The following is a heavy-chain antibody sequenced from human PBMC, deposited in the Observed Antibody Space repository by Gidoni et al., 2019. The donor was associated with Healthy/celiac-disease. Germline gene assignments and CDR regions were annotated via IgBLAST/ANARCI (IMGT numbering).Heavy chain of an antibody. Sequence: EVQLVESGGGLVQPGGSLRLSCAASGFPFISYSIHCVPQAPVKGLEWVSYISSSSSTIYYADSVKGRFTISRDNAKNSLYLQMNSLRDEDTAVYYCARDLADFWSGYFSSDYYYYGMDVWGQGTTVTVSS. CDR2: ISSSSSTI. CDR1: GFPFISYS. CDR3: ARDLADFWSGYFSSDYYYYGMDV. J-gene: IGHJ6*02. V-gene: IGHV3-48*02. D-gene: IGHD3-3*01.